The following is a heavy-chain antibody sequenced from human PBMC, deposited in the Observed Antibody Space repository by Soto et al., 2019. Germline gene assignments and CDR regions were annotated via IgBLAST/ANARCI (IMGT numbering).Heavy chain of an antibody. CDR2: IDPSDSYT. D-gene: IGHD3-22*01. CDR3: ARQRYDSSGYYYGPDAFDI. Sequence: LGESLKISCKGSGYSFTSYWISWVRQMPGKGLEWMGRIDPSDSYTNYSPSFQGHVTISADKSVSTAYLQWSSLKASDTAMYYCARQRYDSSGYYYGPDAFDIWGQGTMVTVSS. V-gene: IGHV5-10-1*01. CDR1: GYSFTSYW. J-gene: IGHJ3*02.